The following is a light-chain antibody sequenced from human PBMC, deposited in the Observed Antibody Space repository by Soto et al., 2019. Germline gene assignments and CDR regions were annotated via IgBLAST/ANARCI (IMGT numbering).Light chain of an antibody. CDR2: AAS. CDR3: QQTLIFPPT. V-gene: IGKV1-6*01. Sequence: AIQLTQSPSSLSASVGDRVTITCRASQGIRSALGWYQQKPGKVPKLLIYAASTLQSGVPSRFSGSGFGTDFTLTISSLQTADLATYDCQQTLIFPPTFGQGTKV. J-gene: IGKJ1*01. CDR1: QGIRSA.